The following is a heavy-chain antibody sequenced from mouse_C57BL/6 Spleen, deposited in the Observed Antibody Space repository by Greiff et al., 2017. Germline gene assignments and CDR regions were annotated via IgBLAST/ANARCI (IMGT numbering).Heavy chain of an antibody. CDR1: GYTFTSYW. D-gene: IGHD1-1*01. Sequence: QVQLQQPGAELVKPGASVKMSCKASGYTFTSYWITWVKQRPGQGLEWIGDVYPGSGSTNYNEKFKSKATLTVDTSSSTAYMQLSSLTSEYSAVYYCSRPSTVVAPDAMDYWGQGTSVTVSS. CDR3: SRPSTVVAPDAMDY. V-gene: IGHV1-55*01. J-gene: IGHJ4*01. CDR2: VYPGSGST.